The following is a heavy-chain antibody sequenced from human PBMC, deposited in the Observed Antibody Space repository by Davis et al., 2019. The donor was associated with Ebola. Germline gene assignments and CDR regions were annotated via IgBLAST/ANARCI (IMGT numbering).Heavy chain of an antibody. CDR2: ISAYNGNT. CDR3: AVSMTMVRGVIITWHWFDP. Sequence: AASVKVSCKASGYTFTSYAMHWVRQAPGQRLEWMGWISAYNGNTNYAQKLQGRVTMTTDTSTSTAYMELRSLRSDDTAVYYCAVSMTMVRGVIITWHWFDPWGQGTLVTVSS. CDR1: GYTFTSYA. V-gene: IGHV1-18*01. D-gene: IGHD3-10*01. J-gene: IGHJ5*02.